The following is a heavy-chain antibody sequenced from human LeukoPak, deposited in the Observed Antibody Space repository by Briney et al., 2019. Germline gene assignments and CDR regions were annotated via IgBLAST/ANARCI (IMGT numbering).Heavy chain of an antibody. CDR2: ISWNSGSI. CDR3: AKDTSYYYDSSGSSTPFDY. CDR1: GFTFDDYA. D-gene: IGHD3-22*01. V-gene: IGHV3-9*01. J-gene: IGHJ4*02. Sequence: GGSLRLSCAASGFTFDDYAMHWVRQAPGMGLEWVSGISWNSGSIGYADSVKGRFTISRDNAKNSLYLQMNSLRAEDTALYYCAKDTSYYYDSSGSSTPFDYWGQGTLVTVSS.